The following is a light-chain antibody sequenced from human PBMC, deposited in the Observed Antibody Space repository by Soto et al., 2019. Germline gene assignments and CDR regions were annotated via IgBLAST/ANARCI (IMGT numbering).Light chain of an antibody. J-gene: IGKJ1*01. CDR3: QQYNSDSRT. CDR1: QSISTW. Sequence: DIQMTQSPSTLSASVGDRVTITCRASQSISTWLAWYQKKPGNAPKLLIFDASNLESGVPSRFSGSGSGTEFTLTIDSLQPDDFATYYCQQYNSDSRTFGQGTEVDIK. CDR2: DAS. V-gene: IGKV1-5*01.